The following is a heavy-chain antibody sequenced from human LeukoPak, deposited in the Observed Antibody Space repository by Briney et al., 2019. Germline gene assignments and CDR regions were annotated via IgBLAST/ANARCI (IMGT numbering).Heavy chain of an antibody. D-gene: IGHD2-15*01. Sequence: PGGSLRLSCAASGFTFSGFAMSWVRRTPGKGLEWVSGISGSGDNTLYAASVKGRFTISRDNSKNTLYLEMNSLRAEDTAVYYCAKVYLGVYCSGGSCYSGINWFDPWGQGTLVTVSS. CDR3: AKVYLGVYCSGGSCYSGINWFDP. CDR2: ISGSGDNT. J-gene: IGHJ5*02. CDR1: GFTFSGFA. V-gene: IGHV3-23*01.